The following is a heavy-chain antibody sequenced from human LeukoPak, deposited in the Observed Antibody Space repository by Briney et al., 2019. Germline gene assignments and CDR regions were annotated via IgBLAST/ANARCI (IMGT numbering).Heavy chain of an antibody. CDR3: ARAPSEIGGYYPEYFRH. CDR1: GFTFSKYW. J-gene: IGHJ1*01. CDR2: INTDGTVT. V-gene: IGHV3-74*01. Sequence: TGGSLRLSCAASGFTFSKYWMLWVRQAPGKGLESVSRINTDGTVTTYADSVKGRFTVSRDNADDTMFLQMNSVRDEDTAVYYCARAPSEIGGYYPEYFRHWGQGTLVTVSS. D-gene: IGHD3-22*01.